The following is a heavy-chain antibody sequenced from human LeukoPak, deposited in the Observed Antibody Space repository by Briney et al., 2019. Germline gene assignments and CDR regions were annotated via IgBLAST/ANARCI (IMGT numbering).Heavy chain of an antibody. Sequence: SETLSLTCTVSGGSIGSYYWSWIRQPPGKGLEWIGYIYYSGSPDYNPSLKSRGTISVDTSKNQFSLKLSSVTAADTAVYYCARDRTVAGDLDYWGQGTLVTVSS. CDR3: ARDRTVAGDLDY. D-gene: IGHD6-19*01. V-gene: IGHV4-59*01. J-gene: IGHJ4*02. CDR2: IYYSGSP. CDR1: GGSIGSYY.